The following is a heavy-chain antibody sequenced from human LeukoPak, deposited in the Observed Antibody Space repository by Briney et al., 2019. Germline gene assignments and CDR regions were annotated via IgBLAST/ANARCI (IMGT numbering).Heavy chain of an antibody. CDR3: ARDQAGVGATTGHFDY. Sequence: ASVKVSCKASGYTFTSYGISWVRQAPGQGLEWMGWISAYNGNTNYAQKLRGRVTMTTDTSTSTAYMELRSLRSDDTAVYYCARDQAGVGATTGHFDYWGQGTLVTVSS. J-gene: IGHJ4*02. CDR2: ISAYNGNT. V-gene: IGHV1-18*01. CDR1: GYTFTSYG. D-gene: IGHD1-26*01.